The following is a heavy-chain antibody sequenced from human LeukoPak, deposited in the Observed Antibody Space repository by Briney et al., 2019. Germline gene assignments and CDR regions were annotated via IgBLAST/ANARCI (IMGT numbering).Heavy chain of an antibody. Sequence: ASVKVSCKASGYSFTSNYIHWVRQAPGQGLEWMGMIYPRDGSTSYAQKFQGRVTVTRDTSTSTVHMELSGLRSEDTAVYYCARRFLNAFDIWGQGTMVTVSS. CDR3: ARRFLNAFDI. J-gene: IGHJ3*02. CDR2: IYPRDGST. V-gene: IGHV1-46*01. CDR1: GYSFTSNY. D-gene: IGHD2-21*01.